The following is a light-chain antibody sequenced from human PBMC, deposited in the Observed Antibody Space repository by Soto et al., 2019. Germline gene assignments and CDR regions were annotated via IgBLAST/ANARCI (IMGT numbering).Light chain of an antibody. V-gene: IGLV2-8*01. CDR1: KNDIGVYDF. CDR3: KSYAGSNTYV. CDR2: EVV. Sequence: QSALTQPPSASGSPGQSVTISCTGTKNDIGVYDFVSWYQHHPGKAPRLIIYEVVQRPSGVPDRFSGSKYGNTASLTVSGLRAADEADYFCKSYAGSNTYVFGSGTKVTVL. J-gene: IGLJ1*01.